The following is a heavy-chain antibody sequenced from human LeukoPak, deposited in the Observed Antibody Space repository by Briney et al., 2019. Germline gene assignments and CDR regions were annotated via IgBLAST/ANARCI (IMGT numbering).Heavy chain of an antibody. Sequence: ASVKVSCKASGYTFTSYAMNWVRQAPGQGLEWMGWINTNTGNPTYAQGFTGRFVFSLDTSVSTAYLQISSLKAEDTAVYYRARDLPFSYGDYGGYFQHWGQGTLVTVSS. J-gene: IGHJ1*01. CDR2: INTNTGNP. CDR1: GYTFTSYA. CDR3: ARDLPFSYGDYGGYFQH. D-gene: IGHD4-17*01. V-gene: IGHV7-4-1*02.